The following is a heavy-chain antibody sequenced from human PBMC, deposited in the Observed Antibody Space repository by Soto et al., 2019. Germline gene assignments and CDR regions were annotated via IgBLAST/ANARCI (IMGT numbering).Heavy chain of an antibody. V-gene: IGHV1-18*01. J-gene: IGHJ4*02. D-gene: IGHD2-15*01. CDR2: ISAHNGNT. CDR1: GYIFTTYG. Sequence: VHLVQSGAEVKKPGASVKVSCKGSGYIFTTYGITCVRQAPGQGLEWMGWISAHNGNTDYAEKPQGRVTVTRDTSTTTSYMEQRNLSSYDSALYYGARAWYVDYWGQGALVTVSS. CDR3: ARAWYVDY.